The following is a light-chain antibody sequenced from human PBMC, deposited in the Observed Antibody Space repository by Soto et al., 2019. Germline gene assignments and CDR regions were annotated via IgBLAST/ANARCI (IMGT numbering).Light chain of an antibody. CDR3: QQFYLIPPT. Sequence: DIVMTQSPDSLAVSLGERATINCKSSQSVLYSSNNKNYLAWYQQKQGQPXKXXIYWASTRESGVPDRFSGSGSGTDLTITISSLQAEDGEVYDGQQFYLIPPTFGQGTKVDI. CDR2: WAS. V-gene: IGKV4-1*01. CDR1: QSVLYSSNNKNY. J-gene: IGKJ1*01.